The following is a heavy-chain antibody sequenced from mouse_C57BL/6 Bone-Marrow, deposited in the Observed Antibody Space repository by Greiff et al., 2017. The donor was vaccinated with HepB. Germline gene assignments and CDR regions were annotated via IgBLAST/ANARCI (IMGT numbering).Heavy chain of an antibody. D-gene: IGHD1-1*01. V-gene: IGHV5-4*03. Sequence: EVKVVESGGGLVKPGGSLKLSCAASGFTFSSYAMSWVRQTPEKRLEWVATISDGGSYTYYPDNAKNNLYLQMSHLKSEDTAMYYCARASYYYGSSYWYFDVWGTGTTVTVSS. CDR3: ARASYYYGSSYWYFDV. CDR2: ISDGGSYT. CDR1: GFTFSSYA. J-gene: IGHJ1*03.